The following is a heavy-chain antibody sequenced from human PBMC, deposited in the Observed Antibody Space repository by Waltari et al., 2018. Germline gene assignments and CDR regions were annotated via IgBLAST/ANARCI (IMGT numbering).Heavy chain of an antibody. V-gene: IGHV1-18*01. D-gene: IGHD2-15*01. CDR1: GYTFTSYG. CDR3: ARAWLWYCSGGSCATAFDI. CDR2: ISAYNGNT. J-gene: IGHJ3*02. Sequence: QVPLVQSGAEVKKPGASVKVSCKASGYTFTSYGISWVRQAPGQGLEWMGWISAYNGNTNYAQKLQGRVTMTTDTSTSTAYMELRSLRSDDTAVYYCARAWLWYCSGGSCATAFDIWGQGTMVTVSS.